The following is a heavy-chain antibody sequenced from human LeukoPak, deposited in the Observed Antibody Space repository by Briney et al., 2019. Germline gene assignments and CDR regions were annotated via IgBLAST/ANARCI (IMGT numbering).Heavy chain of an antibody. CDR3: ARDLRWLQFYYFDY. V-gene: IGHV4-34*01. CDR1: GGSFSGYY. CDR2: INHSGSA. D-gene: IGHD5-24*01. Sequence: SETLSLTCAVSGGSFSGYYWTWIRQPPGKGLEWIGEINHSGSANYNPSLKSRVTISLDTSKNQFSLKLSSVTAADTAVYYCARDLRWLQFYYFDYWGQGTLVTVSS. J-gene: IGHJ4*02.